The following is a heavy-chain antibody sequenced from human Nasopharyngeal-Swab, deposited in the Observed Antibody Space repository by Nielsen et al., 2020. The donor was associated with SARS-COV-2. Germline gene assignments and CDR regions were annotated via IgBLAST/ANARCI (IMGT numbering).Heavy chain of an antibody. CDR3: DRAGYYRIDY. CDR2: VNSDGSTK. CDR1: GFTFSSYW. V-gene: IGHV3-74*01. D-gene: IGHD2-15*01. Sequence: GESLKISCSASGFTFSSYWMQWVRQAPGKGLEWVARVNSDGSTKNHADSLQGRFSISRDNVKNEVYLQVSGLRGEDTAVYYCDRAGYYRIDYWGQGTLVTVSS. J-gene: IGHJ4*02.